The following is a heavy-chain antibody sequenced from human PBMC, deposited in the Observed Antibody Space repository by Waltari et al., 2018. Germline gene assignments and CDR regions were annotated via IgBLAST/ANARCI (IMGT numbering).Heavy chain of an antibody. Sequence: QLQLQESGPGLVKPSETLSLTCTVSGGSISSSRYYWGWIRQPPGKGLEWIGMSYYSGSTYSRPSLKSRVTISVDTSTNQFSLKLSSVTAADTAVYYCARTPDYGDYGIDYWGQGTLVTVSS. J-gene: IGHJ4*02. CDR1: GGSISSSRYY. CDR3: ARTPDYGDYGIDY. CDR2: SYYSGST. V-gene: IGHV4-39*07. D-gene: IGHD4-17*01.